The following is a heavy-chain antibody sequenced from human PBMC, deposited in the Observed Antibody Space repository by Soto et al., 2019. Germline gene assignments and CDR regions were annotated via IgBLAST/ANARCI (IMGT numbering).Heavy chain of an antibody. D-gene: IGHD6-13*01. V-gene: IGHV4-30-2*01. CDR2: IYHSGST. CDR1: GGSISSGGYS. J-gene: IGHJ5*02. CDR3: ARVIAAAGTGWFDP. Sequence: QLQLQESGSGLVKPSQTLSLTCAVSGGSISSGGYSWSWIRQPPGKGLEWIGYIYHSGSTYYNPSHKSRVTISVDRSKNQFSLKLSSVTAADTAVYYCARVIAAAGTGWFDPWGQGTLVTVSS.